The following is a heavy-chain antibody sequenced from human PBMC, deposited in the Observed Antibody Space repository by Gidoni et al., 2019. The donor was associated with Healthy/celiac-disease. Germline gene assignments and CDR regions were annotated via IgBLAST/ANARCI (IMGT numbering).Heavy chain of an antibody. D-gene: IGHD2-15*01. CDR1: GFTFDDYA. J-gene: IGHJ3*02. CDR2: ISWNSGSI. Sequence: EVQLVESGGGLVQPGRSLRLSCAASGFTFDDYAMHWVRQAPGKGLEWVSGISWNSGSIGYADSVKGRFTISRDNAKNSLYLQMNSLRAEDTALYYCAKDARVGYCSGGSCYGDAFDIWGQGTMVTVSS. V-gene: IGHV3-9*01. CDR3: AKDARVGYCSGGSCYGDAFDI.